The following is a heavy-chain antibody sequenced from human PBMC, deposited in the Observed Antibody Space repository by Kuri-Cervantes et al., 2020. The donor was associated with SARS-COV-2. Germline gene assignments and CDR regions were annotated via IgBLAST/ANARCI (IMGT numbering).Heavy chain of an antibody. Sequence: SETLSLTCTVSGASISSGNYYWSWIRQPAGKGLEWIGYIHTSGSTNYNPSLMSRVTISLDASKNQFSLKLSSVTAADTAVYYCARRPVLEWLLADYFDYWGQGTLVTVSS. V-gene: IGHV4-61*09. CDR1: GASISSGNYY. D-gene: IGHD3-3*01. J-gene: IGHJ4*02. CDR3: ARRPVLEWLLADYFDY. CDR2: IHTSGST.